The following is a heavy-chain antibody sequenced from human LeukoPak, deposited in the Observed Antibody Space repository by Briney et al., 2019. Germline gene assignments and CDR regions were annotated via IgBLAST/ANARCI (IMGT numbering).Heavy chain of an antibody. J-gene: IGHJ4*02. CDR3: ARVQNYDILTGYEYYFDY. CDR1: GGSISSGGYY. D-gene: IGHD3-9*01. CDR2: IYHSGNT. Sequence: TSSETLSLTCTVSGGSISSGGYYWSWIRQPPGKGLEWIGYIYHSGNTNYNPSLKSRVTISVDRSKNQFSLKLSSVTAADTAVYYCARVQNYDILTGYEYYFDYWGQETLVTVSS. V-gene: IGHV4-30-2*01.